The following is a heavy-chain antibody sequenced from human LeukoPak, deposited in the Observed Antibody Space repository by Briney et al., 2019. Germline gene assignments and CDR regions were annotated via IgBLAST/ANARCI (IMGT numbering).Heavy chain of an antibody. CDR1: GGSISSSSYY. CDR2: IYYSGST. J-gene: IGHJ4*02. V-gene: IGHV4-39*07. CDR3: ARVGESGYDLEGDYFDY. D-gene: IGHD5-12*01. Sequence: SETLSLTCTVSGGSISSSSYYWGSIRQPPGKGLEWIGSIYYSGSTYYNPSLKSRVTISVDTSKNQFSLKLSSVTAADTAVYYCARVGESGYDLEGDYFDYWGQGTLVTVSS.